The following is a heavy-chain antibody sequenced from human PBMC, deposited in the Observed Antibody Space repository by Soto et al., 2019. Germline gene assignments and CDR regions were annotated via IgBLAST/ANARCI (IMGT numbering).Heavy chain of an antibody. CDR3: ATGYYTWTKYGMDV. CDR1: GGSFSGYY. CDR2: INHSGST. D-gene: IGHD3-3*01. V-gene: IGHV4-34*01. J-gene: IGHJ6*02. Sequence: PSETLSLTCAVYGGSFSGYYWSWIRQPPGKGLEWIGEINHSGSTNYNPSLKSRVTISVDTSKNQFSLKLSSVTAADTVVYYCATGYYTWTKYGMDVWGQGTTVTVSS.